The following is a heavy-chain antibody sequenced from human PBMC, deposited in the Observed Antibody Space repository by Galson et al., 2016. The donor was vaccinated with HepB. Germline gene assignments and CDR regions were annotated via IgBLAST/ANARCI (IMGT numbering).Heavy chain of an antibody. J-gene: IGHJ6*02. V-gene: IGHV4-4*02. CDR3: ATYSSGWFRFYYVMDV. CDR2: IYHSGST. CDR1: GGSISSSNW. D-gene: IGHD6-25*01. Sequence: SETLSLTCTVSGGSISSSNWWTCVRQCPGKGLEWIGEIYHSGSTKYNPSPKSRVTISVDKSKNPFSLKLSSVTAADTAVEYCATYSSGWFRFYYVMDVWGQGTTVTVSS.